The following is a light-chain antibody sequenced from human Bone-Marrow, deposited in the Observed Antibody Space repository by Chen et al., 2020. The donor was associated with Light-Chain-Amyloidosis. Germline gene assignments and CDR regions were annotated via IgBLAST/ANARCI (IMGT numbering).Light chain of an antibody. CDR2: GAS. CDR1: QSVRSN. V-gene: IGKV3-15*01. CDR3: QQYNNWPPVT. Sequence: EIVMSQSPATLSVSAGGRATLSCRASQSVRSNLAWYQQKPGQAPRLLIYGASTRSTGIPARFSGSGSGTEFTLTISSLQSEDFAVYYCQQYNNWPPVTFGQGTKVEIK. J-gene: IGKJ1*01.